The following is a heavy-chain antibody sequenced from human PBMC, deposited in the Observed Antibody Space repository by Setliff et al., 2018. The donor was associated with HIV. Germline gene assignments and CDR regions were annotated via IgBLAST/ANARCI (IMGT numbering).Heavy chain of an antibody. Sequence: SETLSLTCTVSAGSVSSGGYSWSWIRQHPGMGLEWIAYIYYNGNTYYNPSLKSRVTISVDTSKNQSSLKLRSVTAADTAVYYCASGTYYKVDKWGQGTLVTVSS. D-gene: IGHD3-10*01. J-gene: IGHJ4*02. CDR1: AGSVSSGGYS. CDR3: ASGTYYKVDK. V-gene: IGHV4-31*03. CDR2: IYYNGNT.